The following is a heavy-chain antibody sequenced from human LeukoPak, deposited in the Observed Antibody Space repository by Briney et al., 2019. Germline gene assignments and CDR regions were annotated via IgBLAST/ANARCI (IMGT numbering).Heavy chain of an antibody. CDR3: AREVSGSYQRLDY. CDR2: INPSGGST. Sequence: ASVKVSCKASGYTFTSYYMHWVRQAPGQGLEWMGIINPSGGSTSYAQKFQGRVTMTRDTSTSTVHMDLSSLTYEDTAVYYCAREVSGSYQRLDYWGQGTLVTVSS. CDR1: GYTFTSYY. V-gene: IGHV1-46*01. J-gene: IGHJ4*02. D-gene: IGHD1-26*01.